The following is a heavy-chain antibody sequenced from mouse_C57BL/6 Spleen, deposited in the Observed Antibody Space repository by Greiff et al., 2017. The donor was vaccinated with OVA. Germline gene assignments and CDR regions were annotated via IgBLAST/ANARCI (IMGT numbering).Heavy chain of an antibody. D-gene: IGHD2-1*01. V-gene: IGHV5-9-1*02. CDR2: ISSGGDYI. CDR1: GFTFSSYA. CDR3: TRVDDGNYAFAY. Sequence: EVKLMESGEGLVKPGGSLKLSCAASGFTFSSYAMSWVRQTPEKRLEWVAYISSGGDYIYYADTVKGRFTISRDNARNTLYRQMSSLKSEDTAMYYCTRVDDGNYAFAYWGQGTLVTVSA. J-gene: IGHJ3*01.